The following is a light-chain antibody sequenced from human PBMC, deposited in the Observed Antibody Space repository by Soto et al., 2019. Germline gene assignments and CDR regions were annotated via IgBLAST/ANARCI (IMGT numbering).Light chain of an antibody. Sequence: QSALTQPASVSGSLGQSITISCTGTSSDVGGYNYVSWYQQHPGKDPKVVIFEVTYRPSGVSSRFSGSKSGNTASLTVSGLQAEDEGDYYCSPYTSTSTVVFGGGTKLTVL. V-gene: IGLV2-14*01. CDR1: SSDVGGYNY. CDR3: SPYTSTSTVV. CDR2: EVT. J-gene: IGLJ2*01.